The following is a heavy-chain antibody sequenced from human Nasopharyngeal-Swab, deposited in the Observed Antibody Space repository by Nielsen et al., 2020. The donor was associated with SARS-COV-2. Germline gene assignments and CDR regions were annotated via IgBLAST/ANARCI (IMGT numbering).Heavy chain of an antibody. CDR2: MHHDGRT. D-gene: IGHD6-19*01. CDR3: ARGLGGAVAGILLSYYYYYYMDV. V-gene: IGHV3-66*01. Sequence: WIRQPPGKGLEWVSVMHHDGRTYYTDSVKGRFTISRDNSKNTVYLQMNSLRAEDTAVYYCARGLGGAVAGILLSYYYYYYMDVWGKGTTVTVSS. J-gene: IGHJ6*03.